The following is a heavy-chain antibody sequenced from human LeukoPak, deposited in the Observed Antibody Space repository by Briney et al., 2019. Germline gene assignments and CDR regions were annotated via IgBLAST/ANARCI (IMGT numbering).Heavy chain of an antibody. J-gene: IGHJ4*02. CDR2: IYYTGTI. CDR1: GGSISSSTYY. Sequence: SETLSLTCTVSGGSISSSTYYWGWIRQPPGKGLECIGSIYYTGTIYYNPSLKSRVTISVDTSKNQFSLKLSSVTAADMAVYYCARQRNGYFDYWGQGTLVTVSS. CDR3: ARQRNGYFDY. V-gene: IGHV4-39*01. D-gene: IGHD1-1*01.